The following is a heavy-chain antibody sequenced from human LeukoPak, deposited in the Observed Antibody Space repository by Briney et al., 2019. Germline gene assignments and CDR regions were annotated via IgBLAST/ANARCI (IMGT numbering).Heavy chain of an antibody. D-gene: IGHD3-10*01. CDR1: GYSFTSYW. Sequence: GESLKISSKGSGYSFTSYWIGWVRQMPGKGLEWMGIIYPGDSDTRYSPSFQGQVTISADKSISTAYLQWSSLKASDTAMYYCARLTWPRITMPRVDWFDPWGQGTLVTVSS. V-gene: IGHV5-51*01. J-gene: IGHJ5*02. CDR3: ARLTWPRITMPRVDWFDP. CDR2: IYPGDSDT.